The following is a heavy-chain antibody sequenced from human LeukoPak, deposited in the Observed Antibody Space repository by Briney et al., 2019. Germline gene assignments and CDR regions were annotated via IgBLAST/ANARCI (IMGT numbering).Heavy chain of an antibody. CDR3: ARALDY. V-gene: IGHV3-30-3*01. Sequence: GGSLRLSCAASVFAFSDYAIHLVRQAPGKGLEWVAIISYDGATKHYADSVRGRFTVSRDNSKDTVYLQMNRLRPEDTAVYYCARALDYWGQGTLVTVSS. CDR1: VFAFSDYA. J-gene: IGHJ4*02. CDR2: ISYDGATK.